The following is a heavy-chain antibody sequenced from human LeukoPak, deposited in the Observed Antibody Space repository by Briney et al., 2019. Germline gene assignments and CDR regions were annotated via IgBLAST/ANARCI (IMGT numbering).Heavy chain of an antibody. Sequence: PSETLSLTCTVSGGSISSYYWSWIRQPPGKGLEWIGYIYYSGSTNYNPSLKSRVTISVDTSKNQFSLKLSSVTAADTAVYYCARGGMATIRYWGQGTLVTVPS. J-gene: IGHJ4*02. CDR2: IYYSGST. CDR3: ARGGMATIRY. V-gene: IGHV4-59*01. CDR1: GGSISSYY. D-gene: IGHD5-24*01.